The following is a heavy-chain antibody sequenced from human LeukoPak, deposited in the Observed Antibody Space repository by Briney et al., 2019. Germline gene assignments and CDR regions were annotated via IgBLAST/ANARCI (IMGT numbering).Heavy chain of an antibody. V-gene: IGHV3-21*01. D-gene: IGHD1-26*01. CDR1: GFTFSSYS. J-gene: IGHJ4*02. CDR2: ISSSSSYI. Sequence: KPGGSLRLSCAASGFTFSSYSMNWVRQAPGKGLEWVSSISSSSSYIYYADSVKGRFTISRDNAKNSLYLQMNSLRAEDTAVYYCAREARGWELRGYYFDYWGQGTLVTVSS. CDR3: AREARGWELRGYYFDY.